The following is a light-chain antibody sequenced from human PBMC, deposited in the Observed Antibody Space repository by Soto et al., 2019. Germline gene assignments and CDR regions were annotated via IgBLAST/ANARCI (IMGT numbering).Light chain of an antibody. Sequence: EIVMTQSPATLSVSPGERATLSCRASQSVSSNLAWYQQKRGQAPRLLIYGASTRATGIPARFSGSGSGTEFTLTISSLQSGDFAVYYCQQYNNWPPWTFGQGTKVEIK. CDR3: QQYNNWPPWT. V-gene: IGKV3-15*01. CDR1: QSVSSN. CDR2: GAS. J-gene: IGKJ1*01.